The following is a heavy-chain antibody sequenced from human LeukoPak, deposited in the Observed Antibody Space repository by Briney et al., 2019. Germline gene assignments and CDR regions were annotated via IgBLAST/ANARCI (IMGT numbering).Heavy chain of an antibody. D-gene: IGHD3-3*01. CDR1: RFTFSIYA. J-gene: IGHJ4*02. CDR2: IGASGGDT. Sequence: GSLRLSCAASRFTFSIYAMSWVRQAPGKGLEWVSAIGASGGDTYYADSVKGRFTMSRDNSKNMLYLQMNSLRADDTAVYYCAKSPSFGVLRNYFDYWGQGTLVTVSS. CDR3: AKSPSFGVLRNYFDY. V-gene: IGHV3-23*01.